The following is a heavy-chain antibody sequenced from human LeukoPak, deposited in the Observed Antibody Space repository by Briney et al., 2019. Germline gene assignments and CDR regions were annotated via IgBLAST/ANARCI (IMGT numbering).Heavy chain of an antibody. CDR3: ARPVPREWYRIAAVGDFDY. Sequence: PGGSLRLSCAASGFTFSSYWMSRVRQAPGKGLEWVANIKQDGSEKYYVDSVKGRFTISRDNAKNSLYLQMNSLRAEDTAVYYCARPVPREWYRIAAVGDFDYWGQGTLVTVSS. CDR2: IKQDGSEK. CDR1: GFTFSSYW. J-gene: IGHJ4*02. D-gene: IGHD6-13*01. V-gene: IGHV3-7*01.